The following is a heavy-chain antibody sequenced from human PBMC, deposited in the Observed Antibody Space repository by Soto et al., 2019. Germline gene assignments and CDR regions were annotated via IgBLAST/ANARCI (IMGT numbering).Heavy chain of an antibody. D-gene: IGHD3-10*01. CDR3: TRDLDTRGSAPISEY. CDR2: INRVGSET. J-gene: IGHJ4*02. Sequence: DVQLVESGGGLVQPGQSLRISCAGFGLKISADWMTWIRQAPGKGLEWVAIINRVGSETYYLDSVKGRFTISRDISRNSLFLYINSLRVEDPAVYYCTRDLDTRGSAPISEYWGQGTLVTVSS. CDR1: GLKISADW. V-gene: IGHV3-7*03.